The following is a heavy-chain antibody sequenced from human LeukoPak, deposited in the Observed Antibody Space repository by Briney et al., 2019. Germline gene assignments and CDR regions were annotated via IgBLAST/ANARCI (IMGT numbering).Heavy chain of an antibody. CDR3: AKDLNCGYSWKAA. J-gene: IGHJ4*02. Sequence: GGSLTLSCAASGFTLSSHAMSWVRQAPGTGLEWVSTMSGSGGSTYYADSVKSRFTISRDNSKNTLYLQMNSLRAEDTAVYHCAKDLNCGYSWKAAWGQGTLGTVSS. V-gene: IGHV3-23*01. CDR2: MSGSGGST. CDR1: GFTLSSHA. D-gene: IGHD5-18*01.